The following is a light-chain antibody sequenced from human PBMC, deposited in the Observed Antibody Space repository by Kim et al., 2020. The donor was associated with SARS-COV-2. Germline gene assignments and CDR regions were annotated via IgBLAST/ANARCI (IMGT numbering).Light chain of an antibody. Sequence: QSVLTQPPSASGTPGQRVTISCSGSSSNIGSNYVYWYQQLPGTAPKLLIYRNNQRPSGVPDRFSGSKSGTSASLAISGLRSEDEADYYCAAWDDSLSGVVFDGGTQLTVL. CDR1: SSNIGSNY. J-gene: IGLJ2*01. CDR2: RNN. V-gene: IGLV1-47*01. CDR3: AAWDDSLSGVV.